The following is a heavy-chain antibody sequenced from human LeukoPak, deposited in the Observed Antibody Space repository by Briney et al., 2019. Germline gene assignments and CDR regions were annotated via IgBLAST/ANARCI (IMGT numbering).Heavy chain of an antibody. CDR2: IYWDDDK. D-gene: IGHD2-15*01. CDR1: GFSLSTSGVG. CDR3: AHLYCSGGTCNFDSHDHWFDP. V-gene: IGHV2-5*02. J-gene: IGHJ5*02. Sequence: CGPTQAKLTQTLTLTCTFSGFSLSTSGVGVGWIRQPPGKALEWLALIYWDDDKRYSPSLKRRLTITKDTSKNQVILTMTNMEPLETATYYCAHLYCSGGTCNFDSHDHWFDPWGQGTLVTVSS.